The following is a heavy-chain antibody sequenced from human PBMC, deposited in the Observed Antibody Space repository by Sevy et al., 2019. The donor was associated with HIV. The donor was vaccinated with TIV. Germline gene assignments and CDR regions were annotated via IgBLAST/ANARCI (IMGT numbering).Heavy chain of an antibody. D-gene: IGHD5-18*01. J-gene: IGHJ6*02. V-gene: IGHV3-53*01. Sequence: GGSLRLSCAASGFIVSSNYMSWVRQAPGKGLEWVSVIYSGGSTYYADSVKGRFTISRDNSKNTLYLQMNSLRAEATAVYYCARDRNTAMVIGMDVWGQGTTVTVSS. CDR1: GFIVSSNY. CDR2: IYSGGST. CDR3: ARDRNTAMVIGMDV.